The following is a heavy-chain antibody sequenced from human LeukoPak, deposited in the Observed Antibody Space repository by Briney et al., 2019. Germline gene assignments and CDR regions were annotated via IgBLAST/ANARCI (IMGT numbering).Heavy chain of an antibody. CDR2: ISSSGSTI. CDR3: ARVIRWPTAMDA. Sequence: GGSLRLSCAASGFILRDYYMSWIRQAPGKGLEWVSDISSSGSTIHDADPVKGRFTFSRDNAKNSLYLQMNSLRAEDTAVYYCARVIRWPTAMDAWGQGTTVTVSS. CDR1: GFILRDYY. V-gene: IGHV3-11*01. J-gene: IGHJ6*02. D-gene: IGHD4-23*01.